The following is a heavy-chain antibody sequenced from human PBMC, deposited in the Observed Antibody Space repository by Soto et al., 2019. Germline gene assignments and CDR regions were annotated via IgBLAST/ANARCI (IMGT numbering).Heavy chain of an antibody. J-gene: IGHJ4*02. CDR2: VCTGGAT. Sequence: GGSLRLSCVGSGFDVTTNCMRWVRQAPGKGLECVSIVCTGGATHYADSVKGRFTISRDRSKNTVHLQMNNVRAEDTAVYYCVRDKRTISGIFPGYWGQGTQVTV. D-gene: IGHD1-1*01. CDR3: VRDKRTISGIFPGY. V-gene: IGHV3-53*01. CDR1: GFDVTTNC.